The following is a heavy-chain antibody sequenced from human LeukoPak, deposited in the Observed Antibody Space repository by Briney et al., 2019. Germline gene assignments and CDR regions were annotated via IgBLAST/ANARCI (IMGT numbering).Heavy chain of an antibody. D-gene: IGHD3-10*01. J-gene: IGHJ4*02. V-gene: IGHV4-59*12. Sequence: SETLSLTCTVSGGSISSYYWSWIRQPPGKGLEWIGYIYYSGSTNYNPSLKSRVTISVDTSKNQFSLKLSSVTAADTAVYYCAGNGETFDYWGQGTLVTVSS. CDR2: IYYSGST. CDR1: GGSISSYY. CDR3: AGNGETFDY.